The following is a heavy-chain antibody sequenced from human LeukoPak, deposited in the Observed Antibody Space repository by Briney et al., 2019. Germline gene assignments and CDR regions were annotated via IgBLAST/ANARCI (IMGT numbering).Heavy chain of an antibody. Sequence: PGGSLRLSCAASGFTFSDAWMTWVRQAPGKGLEWVGRIKSRTEDGTRDYAAPVKGRFTISRDDSKNTLYLQMNSLKSEDTAVYYCATDRNVQQWMYDAFDLRGQGTMVTVSS. CDR2: IKSRTEDGTR. CDR3: ATDRNVQQWMYDAFDL. CDR1: GFTFSDAW. D-gene: IGHD5-18*01. J-gene: IGHJ3*01. V-gene: IGHV3-15*01.